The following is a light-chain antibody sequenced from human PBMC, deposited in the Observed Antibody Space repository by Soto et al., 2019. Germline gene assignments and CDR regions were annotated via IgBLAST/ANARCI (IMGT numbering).Light chain of an antibody. V-gene: IGLV2-14*01. Sequence: QSALTQPASVAGSPGQSITISCTGTSSDVGASDYVSWYQQDPGKAPKLMIHDVSIRPSGVSNRFSGSKSGNTASLTISGLEDEDEDDYYCSSYTSSSTVLFGGGTKLTVL. J-gene: IGLJ2*01. CDR2: DVS. CDR3: SSYTSSSTVL. CDR1: SSDVGASDY.